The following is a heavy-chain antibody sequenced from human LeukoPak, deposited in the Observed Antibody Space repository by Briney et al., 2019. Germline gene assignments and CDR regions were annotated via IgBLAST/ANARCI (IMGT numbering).Heavy chain of an antibody. CDR3: AKDAGTYLRSAELHI. D-gene: IGHD3-10*01. Sequence: GRSLRLSCAASGFTFSSYGMQWVRQAPGKGLEWVALIWYDGTSKYYAESVKGRFTISRDNSKNTLYLQMNSLRAEDTAVYYCAKDAGTYLRSAELHIWGQGTMVTVS. CDR2: IWYDGTSK. V-gene: IGHV3-33*06. CDR1: GFTFSSYG. J-gene: IGHJ3*02.